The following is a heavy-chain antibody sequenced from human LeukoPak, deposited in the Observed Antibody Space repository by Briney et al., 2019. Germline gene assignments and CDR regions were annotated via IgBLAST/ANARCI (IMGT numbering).Heavy chain of an antibody. D-gene: IGHD3-16*02. CDR2: ISAYNGNT. J-gene: IGHJ4*02. V-gene: IGHV1-18*01. Sequence: ASVKVSCKASGYTFTSYGISWVRQAPGQGLEWMGWISAYNGNTNYAQKLQGRVTMTTDTSTSTAYMELRSLRSDDTAVYYCTTTAPTYYDYVWGSYRPFDYWGQGTLVTVSS. CDR1: GYTFTSYG. CDR3: TTTAPTYYDYVWGSYRPFDY.